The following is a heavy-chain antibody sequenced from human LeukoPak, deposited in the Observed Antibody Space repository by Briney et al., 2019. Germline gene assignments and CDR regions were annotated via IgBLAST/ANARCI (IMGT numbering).Heavy chain of an antibody. CDR2: IFYTGSN. CDR3: ARAIYSRAWYASDI. J-gene: IGHJ3*02. Sequence: SETLSLTCTVSGGSISSYYWSWIRQAPGKGPEWIGYIFYTGSNDYSPSLKSRVTISVATSKNQFSLRVNSVTAADTAVDYCARAIYSRAWYASDIWGQGTVVTVSA. V-gene: IGHV4-59*01. D-gene: IGHD6-19*01. CDR1: GGSISSYY.